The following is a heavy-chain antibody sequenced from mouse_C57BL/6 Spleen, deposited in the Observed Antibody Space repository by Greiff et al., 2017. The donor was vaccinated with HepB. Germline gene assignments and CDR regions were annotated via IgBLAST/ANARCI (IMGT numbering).Heavy chain of an antibody. V-gene: IGHV5-4*03. CDR2: ISDGGSYT. CDR3: ARKFNWDDYFDY. J-gene: IGHJ2*01. D-gene: IGHD4-1*02. Sequence: EVKVVESGGGLVKPGGSLKLSCAASGFTFSSYAMSWVRQTPEKRLEWVATISDGGSYTYYPDNVKGRFTISRDNAKNNLYLQMSHLKSEDTAMYYCARKFNWDDYFDYWGQGTTLTVSS. CDR1: GFTFSSYA.